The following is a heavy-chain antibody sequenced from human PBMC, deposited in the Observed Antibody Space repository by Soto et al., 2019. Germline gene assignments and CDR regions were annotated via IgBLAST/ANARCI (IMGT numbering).Heavy chain of an antibody. J-gene: IGHJ3*02. Sequence: QVQLVQSGSEVKKPGSSVKVSCKASGGTFSSYTISWVRQAPGQGLEWMGRIIPILGIANYAQKFQGRVTITEDQSTSTAYLELSSLRYEYTAVYYCASDGDYGDYDDAFDIRGQGTMVTVSS. CDR3: ASDGDYGDYDDAFDI. CDR2: IIPILGIA. V-gene: IGHV1-69*02. CDR1: GGTFSSYT. D-gene: IGHD4-17*01.